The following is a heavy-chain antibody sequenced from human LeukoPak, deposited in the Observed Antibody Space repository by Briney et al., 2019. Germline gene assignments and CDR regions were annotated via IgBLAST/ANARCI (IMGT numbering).Heavy chain of an antibody. CDR2: INHSGST. J-gene: IGHJ2*01. D-gene: IGHD1-14*01. V-gene: IGHV4-34*01. CDR1: GGSFSGYY. CDR3: ARPRRSPTGRYFDL. Sequence: SETLSLTCAVYGGSFSGYYWSWIRQPPGKGLEWIGEINHSGSTNYNPSLKSRVTISVDTSKNQFSLKLSSVTAADTAVYYCARPRRSPTGRYFDLWGRGTLVTVSS.